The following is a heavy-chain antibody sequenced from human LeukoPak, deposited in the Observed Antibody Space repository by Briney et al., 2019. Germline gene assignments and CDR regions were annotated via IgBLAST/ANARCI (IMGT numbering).Heavy chain of an antibody. CDR1: GGSISSGGYY. D-gene: IGHD6-13*01. V-gene: IGHV4-61*02. CDR2: IYTSGST. CDR3: ARDGQQLTFDY. Sequence: SETLSLTCTVSGGSISSGGYYWSWLRQPAGKGLEWIGRIYTSGSTNYNPSLKSRVTISVDTSKNQFSLKLSSVTAADTAVYYCARDGQQLTFDYWGQGTLVTVSS. J-gene: IGHJ4*02.